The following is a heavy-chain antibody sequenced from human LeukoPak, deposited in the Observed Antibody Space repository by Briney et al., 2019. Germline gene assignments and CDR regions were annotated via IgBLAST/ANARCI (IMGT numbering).Heavy chain of an antibody. CDR1: GYTFTGYY. Sequence: AASVKVSCKASGYTFTGYYMHWVRQAPGQGLEWMGWINPNSGGTNYAQKFRGRVTMTRDTSISTAYMELSRLRSDDTAVYYCARGCRAAGNFVRYGCYWGQGTLVTVSS. CDR3: ARGCRAAGNFVRYGCY. CDR2: INPNSGGT. J-gene: IGHJ4*02. V-gene: IGHV1-2*02. D-gene: IGHD6-13*01.